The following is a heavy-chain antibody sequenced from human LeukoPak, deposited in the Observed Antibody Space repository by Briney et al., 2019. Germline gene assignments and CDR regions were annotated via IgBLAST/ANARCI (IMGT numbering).Heavy chain of an antibody. CDR1: GFTVSSIY. Sequence: GGSLRLSCAVSGFTVSSIYMSWVRQAPGKGLEWVSFIYSDGNTYYAGSVKGRFTLSRDSSRNTLYLQMNSLRAEDTAVYYCARDNIAAAGYYYYGMDVWGQGTTVTVSS. J-gene: IGHJ6*02. D-gene: IGHD6-13*01. CDR3: ARDNIAAAGYYYYGMDV. CDR2: IYSDGNT. V-gene: IGHV3-53*05.